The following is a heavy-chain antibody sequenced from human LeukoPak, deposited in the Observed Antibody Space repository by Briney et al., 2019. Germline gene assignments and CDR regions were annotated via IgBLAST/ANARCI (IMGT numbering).Heavy chain of an antibody. CDR2: IYSGGNT. CDR3: AKDQVGTWGLDY. J-gene: IGHJ4*02. CDR1: GFTVSNNY. D-gene: IGHD2-21*02. V-gene: IGHV3-53*05. Sequence: GGSLRLSCAASGFTVSNNYMSWVRQAPGKALEWVSIIYSGGNTYYADSVKGRFTISRDNSKNTLYLQMNSLRAEDTAFYYCAKDQVGTWGLDYWGQGTLVTVSS.